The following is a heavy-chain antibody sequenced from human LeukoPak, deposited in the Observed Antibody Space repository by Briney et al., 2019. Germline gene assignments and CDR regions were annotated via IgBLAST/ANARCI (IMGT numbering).Heavy chain of an antibody. V-gene: IGHV4-59*01. CDR3: ARGEVGATYYYYGMDV. CDR1: GGSISSYY. Sequence: ASETLSLTCTVSGGSISSYYWSWIRQPPGKGLEWIGYIYYSGSTNYNPSLKSRVTISVDTSKNQFSLKLSSVTAADTAVYYCARGEVGATYYYYGMDVRGQGTTVTVSS. CDR2: IYYSGST. D-gene: IGHD1-26*01. J-gene: IGHJ6*02.